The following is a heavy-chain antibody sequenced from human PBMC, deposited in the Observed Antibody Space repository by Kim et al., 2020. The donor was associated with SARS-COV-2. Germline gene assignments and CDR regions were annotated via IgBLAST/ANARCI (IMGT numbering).Heavy chain of an antibody. Sequence: GESLKISCKGSGYSFTSYWIGWVRQMPGKGLEWMGIIYPGDSDTRYSPSFQGQVTISADKSISTAYLQWSSLKASDTAMYYCARGGGDYGDPYNWFDPWGQGTLVTVSS. J-gene: IGHJ5*02. CDR1: GYSFTSYW. CDR2: IYPGDSDT. V-gene: IGHV5-51*01. D-gene: IGHD4-17*01. CDR3: ARGGGDYGDPYNWFDP.